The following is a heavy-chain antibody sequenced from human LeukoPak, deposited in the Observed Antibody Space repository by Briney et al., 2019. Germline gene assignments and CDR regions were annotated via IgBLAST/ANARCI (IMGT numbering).Heavy chain of an antibody. V-gene: IGHV4-59*01. CDR2: RYYSGST. Sequence: PSETLSLTCTVSGASIISYYWSWIRQPPGKGLEWIGYRYYSGSTNYNPSLKSRVTISVDTSKNQVSLKLSSVTAADTAVYYCARDRGSGDDNWFDPWGQGTLVTVSS. CDR3: ARDRGSGDDNWFDP. CDR1: GASIISYY. J-gene: IGHJ5*02. D-gene: IGHD3-10*01.